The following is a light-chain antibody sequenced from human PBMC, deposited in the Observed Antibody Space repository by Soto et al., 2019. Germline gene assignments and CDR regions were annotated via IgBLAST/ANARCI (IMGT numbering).Light chain of an antibody. J-gene: IGKJ1*01. CDR1: QSINRF. V-gene: IGKV1-39*01. CDR2: GAS. Sequence: DIQMTQSPSSLSASVGDRVSITCRAGQSINRFLNWYQQKPGKAPKLLIYGASSLQSGVPSRFSGSGSGTDFTLNISSLQPEDFATYYCQQSYSSPQTFGQGTKVETK. CDR3: QQSYSSPQT.